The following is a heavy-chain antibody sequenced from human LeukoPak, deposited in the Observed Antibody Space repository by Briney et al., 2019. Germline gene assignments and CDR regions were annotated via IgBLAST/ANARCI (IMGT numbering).Heavy chain of an antibody. CDR3: ATAATKTFGSGSYSADY. D-gene: IGHD3-10*01. Sequence: GGSLRLAWAAAGFTFGSYAIGCVRQAAGNWRGWVSCIIGSGGNTYYADSVKGRFTISRDNSNTTLYLKMTSLRAEDTAVYYCATAATKTFGSGSYSADYWGQGTLVTVSS. J-gene: IGHJ4*02. V-gene: IGHV3-23*01. CDR2: IIGSGGNT. CDR1: GFTFGSYA.